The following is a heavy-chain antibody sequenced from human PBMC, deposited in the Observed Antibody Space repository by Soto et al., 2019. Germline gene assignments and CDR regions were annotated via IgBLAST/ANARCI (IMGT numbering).Heavy chain of an antibody. D-gene: IGHD6-13*01. V-gene: IGHV3-11*01. J-gene: IGHJ4*02. CDR2: ISSSGSTI. CDR1: GFTFSDYY. Sequence: GSLRLSCAASGFTFSDYYMSWIRQAPGKGLEWVSYISSSGSTIYYADSVKGRFTISRDNAKNSLYLQMSSLRAEDTAVYYCARRVAAAGSHFDYWGQGTLVTVSS. CDR3: ARRVAAAGSHFDY.